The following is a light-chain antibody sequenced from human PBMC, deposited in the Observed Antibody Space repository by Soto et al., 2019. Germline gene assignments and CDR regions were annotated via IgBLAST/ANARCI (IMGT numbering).Light chain of an antibody. CDR2: GSD. J-gene: IGLJ1*01. CDR3: ATWDDSLNGFV. Sequence: QSVLAQPPSASGTPGQRVTISCSGNHSNIGSNTVNWYQQFPGTAPTILIYGSDQQPSGVPDRFSGAQSGTSASLAIRGLQSDDEADYHCATWDDSLNGFVFGTGTKLTVL. V-gene: IGLV1-44*01. CDR1: HSNIGSNT.